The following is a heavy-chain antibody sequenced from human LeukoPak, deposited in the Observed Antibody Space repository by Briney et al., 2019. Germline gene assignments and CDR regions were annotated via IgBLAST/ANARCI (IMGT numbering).Heavy chain of an antibody. Sequence: SETLSLTCTVSGGSISSYYWSWIRQPPGKGLEWIGYIYYSGSTNYNPSLKSRVTISVDTSKNQFSLKLTSVTAADTAVYYCARDRDYWGQGTLVTVSS. CDR3: ARDRDY. CDR1: GGSISSYY. CDR2: IYYSGST. V-gene: IGHV4-59*12. J-gene: IGHJ4*02.